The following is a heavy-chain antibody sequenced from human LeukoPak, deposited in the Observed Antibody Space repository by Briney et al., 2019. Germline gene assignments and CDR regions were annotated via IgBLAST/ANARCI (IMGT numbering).Heavy chain of an antibody. J-gene: IGHJ6*03. Sequence: GASVKVSCKASGGTFSSYAISWVRQAPGQGLEWMGGIIPILGTANYAQKFQGRVTITADESTSTAYMELRSLRSDDTAVYYCARGYYGSGSYLSGGYYMDVWGKGTTVTVSS. CDR2: IIPILGTA. CDR3: ARGYYGSGSYLSGGYYMDV. CDR1: GGTFSSYA. V-gene: IGHV1-69*01. D-gene: IGHD3-10*01.